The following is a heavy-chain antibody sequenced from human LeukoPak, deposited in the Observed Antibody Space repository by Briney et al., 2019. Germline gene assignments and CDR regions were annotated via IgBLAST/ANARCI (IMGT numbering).Heavy chain of an antibody. D-gene: IGHD3-22*01. Sequence: GGSLRLSCAASGFTFSSYGMHWVRQAPGKGLEWVSIIHTGGTIYYADSVKGRFTISRDISKNMLFLQMNSLRAEDTAVYYCARGRLYYYDSSGYYYFDYWGQGTLVTVSS. J-gene: IGHJ4*02. CDR1: GFTFSSYG. CDR3: ARGRLYYYDSSGYYYFDY. V-gene: IGHV3-NL1*01. CDR2: IHTGGTI.